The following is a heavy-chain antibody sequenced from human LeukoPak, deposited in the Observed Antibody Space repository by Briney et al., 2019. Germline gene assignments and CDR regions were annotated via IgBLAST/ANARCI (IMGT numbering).Heavy chain of an antibody. CDR3: AKGGEQVTWNFQN. CDR1: GFTFSDYY. J-gene: IGHJ1*01. D-gene: IGHD1/OR15-1a*01. Sequence: PGGSLRLSCAASGFTFSDYYMTWIRQAPGKGLEWVSYITSSATTYYADSVKGRFTISRDNAKTSLYLQMNSLRAEDTAVYYCAKGGEQVTWNFQNWGQGTLVTVSS. CDR2: ITSSATT. V-gene: IGHV3-11*04.